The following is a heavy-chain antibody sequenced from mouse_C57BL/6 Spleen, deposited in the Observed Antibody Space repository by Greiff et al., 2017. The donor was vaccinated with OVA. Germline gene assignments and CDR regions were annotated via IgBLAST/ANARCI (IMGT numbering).Heavy chain of an antibody. CDR1: GYSFTGYY. V-gene: IGHV1-42*01. CDR2: INPSTGGT. Sequence: EVKLMESGPELVKPGASVKISCKASGYSFTGYYMNWVKQSPEKSLEWIGEINPSTGGTTYNQKFKAKATLTVDKSSSTAYMQLKSLTSEDSAVYYCARSWGHWYFDVWGTGTTVTVSS. CDR3: ARSWGHWYFDV. J-gene: IGHJ1*03.